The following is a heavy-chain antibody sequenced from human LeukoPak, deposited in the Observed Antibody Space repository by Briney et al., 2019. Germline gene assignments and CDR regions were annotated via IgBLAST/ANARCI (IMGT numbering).Heavy chain of an antibody. CDR2: ITSSSSTI. J-gene: IGHJ4*02. D-gene: IGHD4/OR15-4a*01. Sequence: PGGSLRLSCAASGFTFSSYSMNWVRQTPGKGLEWISYITSSSSTIYYADSVKGRFTISRDNAKNSLYLQMNSLGVEDTAVYYCARRAGAYSHPYDYWGQGTLVTVSS. V-gene: IGHV3-48*01. CDR1: GFTFSSYS. CDR3: ARRAGAYSHPYDY.